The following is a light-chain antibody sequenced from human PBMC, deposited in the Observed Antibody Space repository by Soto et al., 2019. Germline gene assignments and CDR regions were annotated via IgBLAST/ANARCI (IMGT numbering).Light chain of an antibody. CDR2: DVT. CDR3: SSYAGSNSYV. J-gene: IGLJ1*01. V-gene: IGLV2-8*01. Sequence: QSALTQPPSASGSPGQSVTISCTGTSSDVGYYNYVSWYQQHPGKAPKVMIYDVTKRPSGVPDRFSGSKSGNTASLTVSGLQAEDEAEYYCSSYAGSNSYVFGSGTKLTVL. CDR1: SSDVGYYNY.